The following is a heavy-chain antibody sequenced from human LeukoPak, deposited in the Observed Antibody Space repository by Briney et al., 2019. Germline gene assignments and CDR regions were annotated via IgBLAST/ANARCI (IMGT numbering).Heavy chain of an antibody. Sequence: ASVTVSCKASGYTFTGYYMHWVRQAPGQGLEWMGWINPNTGDTTYAQKFQGRVTMTGDTSISTAYMELSRLRSDDTAVYYCARGDLLRNYYDSSGYYYFFDYWGLGTLVTVSS. J-gene: IGHJ4*02. CDR3: ARGDLLRNYYDSSGYYYFFDY. CDR1: GYTFTGYY. V-gene: IGHV1-2*02. D-gene: IGHD3-22*01. CDR2: INPNTGDT.